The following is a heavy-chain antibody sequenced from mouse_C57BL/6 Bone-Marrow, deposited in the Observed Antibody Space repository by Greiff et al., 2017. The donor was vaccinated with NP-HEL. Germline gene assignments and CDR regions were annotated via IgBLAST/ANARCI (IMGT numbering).Heavy chain of an antibody. D-gene: IGHD1-1*01. CDR1: GFSLTSYG. Sequence: QVQLQQSGPGLVQPSQSLSITCTVSGFSLTSYGVHWVRQPPGKGLEWLGVIWSGGSTDYNAAFISRRSTSKDNSKRQVFFKMNSLQADDTAIYYCAKGFPYYYGSPYYAMDYWGQGTSVTVSS. CDR3: AKGFPYYYGSPYYAMDY. J-gene: IGHJ4*01. CDR2: IWSGGST. V-gene: IGHV2-4*01.